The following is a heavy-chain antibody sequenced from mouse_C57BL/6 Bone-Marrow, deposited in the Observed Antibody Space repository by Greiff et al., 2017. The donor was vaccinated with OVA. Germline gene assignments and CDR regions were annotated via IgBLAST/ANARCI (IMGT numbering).Heavy chain of an antibody. CDR2: INPNNGGT. J-gene: IGHJ1*03. CDR3: AREETTGYWYFDV. D-gene: IGHD1-1*01. CDR1: GYTFTDYY. V-gene: IGHV1-26*01. Sequence: EVQLQQSGPELVKPGASVKISCKASGYTFTDYYMNWVKQSHGKSLEWIGDINPNNGGTSYNQKFKGKATLTVDKSSSTAYMELRSLTSEDSAVYYCAREETTGYWYFDVWGTGTTVTVSS.